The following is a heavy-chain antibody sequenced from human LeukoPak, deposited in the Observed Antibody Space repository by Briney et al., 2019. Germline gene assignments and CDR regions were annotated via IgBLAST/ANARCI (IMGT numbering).Heavy chain of an antibody. Sequence: SETLSLTCTVAGGSISSYYWSWIRQPPGKGLEWIGYIYYSGSTNYNPSLKSRVTISVDTSKNQFSLKLSSVTAADTAVYYCARCGGDCYFSFWGQGTLVTVSS. CDR1: GGSISSYY. D-gene: IGHD2-21*02. V-gene: IGHV4-59*08. CDR3: ARCGGDCYFSF. CDR2: IYYSGST. J-gene: IGHJ4*02.